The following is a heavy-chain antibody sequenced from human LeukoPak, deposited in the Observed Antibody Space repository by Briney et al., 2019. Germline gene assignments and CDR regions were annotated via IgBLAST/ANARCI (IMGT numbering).Heavy chain of an antibody. CDR2: TDEAGGDK. CDR3: AIATTGRGAFGS. Sequence: GGSLRLSCAASGFTFSDFWMSWVRQAPGKGLECVASTDEAGGDKYYVDSVKGRFTISRDNSKNSLSLQMNSLTAEDTAIYYCAIATTGRGAFGSWGQGTLVSVSS. D-gene: IGHD1-1*01. CDR1: GFTFSDFW. J-gene: IGHJ4*02. V-gene: IGHV3-7*01.